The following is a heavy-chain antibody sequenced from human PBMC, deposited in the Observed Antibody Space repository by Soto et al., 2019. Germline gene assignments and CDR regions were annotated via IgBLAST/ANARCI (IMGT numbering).Heavy chain of an antibody. V-gene: IGHV1-8*01. CDR1: GYTFTSYD. CDR2: MNPNSGNT. D-gene: IGHD2-15*01. CDR3: ARGPTRRYCSGGSCYSRVAFDI. Sequence: ASVKVSCKASGYTFTSYDINWVRQATGQGLEWMGWMNPNSGNTGYAQKFQGRVTMTRNTSISTAYMELSSLRSEDTAVYYCARGPTRRYCSGGSCYSRVAFDIRGQGTMVTVSS. J-gene: IGHJ3*02.